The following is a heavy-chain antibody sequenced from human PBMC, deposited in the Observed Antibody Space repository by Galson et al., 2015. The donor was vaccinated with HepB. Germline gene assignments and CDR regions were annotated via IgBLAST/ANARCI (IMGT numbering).Heavy chain of an antibody. Sequence: SLRLSCAGSGFTFSDHYMEWVRQAPGRGLEWVGRSRNKVRSYTTAYASSVKGRFTISRDDSKNSLHLQLNSLKTEDTAVYYRVRTYYDILTGPIDFQNWGQGTLVTVPS. V-gene: IGHV3-72*01. CDR2: SRNKVRSYTT. J-gene: IGHJ1*01. D-gene: IGHD3-9*01. CDR1: GFTFSDHY. CDR3: VRTYYDILTGPIDFQN.